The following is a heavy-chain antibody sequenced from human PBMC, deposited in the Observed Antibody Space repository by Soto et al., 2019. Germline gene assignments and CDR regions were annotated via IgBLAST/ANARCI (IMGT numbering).Heavy chain of an antibody. J-gene: IGHJ6*02. Sequence: SSETVSLTCTVSGGSISSGGYYWSWIRQHPGKGLEWIGYIYYSGSTYYNPSLKSRVTISVDTSKNQFSLKLSSVTAADTAVYYCARRRRADYGMEVWGQGTTVTVPS. V-gene: IGHV4-31*03. CDR2: IYYSGST. CDR1: GGSISSGGYY. CDR3: ARRRRADYGMEV.